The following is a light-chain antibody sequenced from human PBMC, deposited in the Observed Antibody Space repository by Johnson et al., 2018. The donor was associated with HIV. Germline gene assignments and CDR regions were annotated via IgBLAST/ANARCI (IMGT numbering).Light chain of an antibody. CDR3: GTWDSSLSAGGFV. J-gene: IGLJ1*01. Sequence: QSVLTQPPSVSAAPGQKVTISCSGSSSNIGSNYVSWYQQLPGTAPRLLISANNKRPSGIPDRFSGSKSGTSATLGITGLQTGDEADYYCGTWDSSLSAGGFVFGTGTKVTVL. CDR1: SSNIGSNY. V-gene: IGLV1-51*01. CDR2: ANN.